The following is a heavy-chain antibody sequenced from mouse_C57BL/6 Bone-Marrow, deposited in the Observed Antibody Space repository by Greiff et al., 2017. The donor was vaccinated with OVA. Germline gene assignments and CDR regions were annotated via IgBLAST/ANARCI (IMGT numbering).Heavy chain of an antibody. CDR1: GYAFSSSW. CDR2: IYPGDGDT. D-gene: IGHD2-5*01. V-gene: IGHV1-82*01. Sequence: QVQLQQSGPELVKPGASVKISCKASGYAFSSSWMNWVKQRPGQGLEWIGRIYPGDGDTNYNGKFKGKATLTVDKSSSTAYMQLSSLTSEDSAVEVCAQDHPYSNYHAWFAYWGQGTLVTVSA. J-gene: IGHJ3*01. CDR3: AQDHPYSNYHAWFAY.